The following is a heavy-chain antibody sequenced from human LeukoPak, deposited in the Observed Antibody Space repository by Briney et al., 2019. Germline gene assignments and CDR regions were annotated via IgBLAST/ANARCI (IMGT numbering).Heavy chain of an antibody. CDR2: VYLGGGT. CDR3: ARDHCDDAACYPFDR. D-gene: IGHD2-21*01. J-gene: IGHJ4*02. Sequence: SETLSLTCTVSGVSFNYYYWSWIRQPAGKGLEWIGRVYLGGGTNYNPSLKSRVMMSLDKANNQFSLRLSSVTAADTAIYYCARDHCDDAACYPFDRWGQGTLVTVSS. V-gene: IGHV4-4*07. CDR1: GVSFNYYY.